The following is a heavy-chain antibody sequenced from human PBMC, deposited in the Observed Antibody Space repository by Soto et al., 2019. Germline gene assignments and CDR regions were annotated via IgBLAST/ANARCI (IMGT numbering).Heavy chain of an antibody. V-gene: IGHV4-59*08. CDR2: IYYSGST. J-gene: IGHJ6*04. Sequence: PSETLSLTCTVSGGSISSYYWSWIRQPPGKGLEWIGYIYYSGSTNYNPSLKSRVTISVDTSKNQFSLKLSSVTAADTAVYYCARHPLLAAMLDVWGKGTTVTVSS. CDR3: ARHPLLAAMLDV. CDR1: GGSISSYY. D-gene: IGHD2-2*01.